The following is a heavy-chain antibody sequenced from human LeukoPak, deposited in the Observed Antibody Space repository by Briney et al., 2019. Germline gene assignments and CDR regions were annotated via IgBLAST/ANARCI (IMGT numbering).Heavy chain of an antibody. J-gene: IGHJ4*02. D-gene: IGHD3-10*01. CDR3: ARDRGATYEDY. CDR1: GGTFSSYA. CDR2: IIPIFGTA. V-gene: IGHV1-69*05. Sequence: SVKVSCKASGGTFSSYAISWVRQAPGQGLEWMGGIIPIFGTANYAQKLQGRVTMTTDTSTSTAYMELRSPRSDDTAVYYCARDRGATYEDYWGQGTLVTVSS.